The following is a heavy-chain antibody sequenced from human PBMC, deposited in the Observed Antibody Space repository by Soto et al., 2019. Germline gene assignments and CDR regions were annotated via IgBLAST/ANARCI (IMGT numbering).Heavy chain of an antibody. V-gene: IGHV3-7*01. Sequence: GGSLRLSCAGSGLTLSTYWMSWVRQAPGKGLEWVANINQDGREKYYFDSVKGRFTISRDNAQTSLYLQMNSLRAEDSAVYYCARAAAVVTTTIPRLFDFWGQGTLVTVSS. J-gene: IGHJ4*02. CDR2: INQDGREK. D-gene: IGHD2-21*02. CDR3: ARAAAVVTTTIPRLFDF. CDR1: GLTLSTYW.